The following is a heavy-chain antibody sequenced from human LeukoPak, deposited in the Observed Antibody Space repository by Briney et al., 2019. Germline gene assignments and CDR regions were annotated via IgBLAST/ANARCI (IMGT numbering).Heavy chain of an antibody. Sequence: GGPLRLSCVGSGFTFSSYSMNWVRQAPGKGLEWVSYISGTSNTIYYADSVKGRFTISRDHSKNTLYLQMNSLRAEDTAVYYCARRAGAYSHPYDYWGQGTLVTVSS. CDR3: ARRAGAYSHPYDY. J-gene: IGHJ4*02. CDR1: GFTFSSYS. D-gene: IGHD4/OR15-4a*01. V-gene: IGHV3-48*01. CDR2: ISGTSNTI.